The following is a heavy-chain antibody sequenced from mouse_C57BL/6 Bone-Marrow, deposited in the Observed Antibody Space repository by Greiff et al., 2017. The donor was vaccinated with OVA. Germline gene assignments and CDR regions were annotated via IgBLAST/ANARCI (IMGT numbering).Heavy chain of an antibody. D-gene: IGHD2-2*01. Sequence: EVKLMESGGGLVKPGGSLKLSCAASGFTFSSYAMSWVRQTPEKRLEWVATISDGGSYTYYPDNVKGRFTISRDNAKNNLYLQMSHLKSEDTAMYYCARDRGVTTCPFAYWGQGTLVTVSA. J-gene: IGHJ3*01. V-gene: IGHV5-4*01. CDR3: ARDRGVTTCPFAY. CDR2: ISDGGSYT. CDR1: GFTFSSYA.